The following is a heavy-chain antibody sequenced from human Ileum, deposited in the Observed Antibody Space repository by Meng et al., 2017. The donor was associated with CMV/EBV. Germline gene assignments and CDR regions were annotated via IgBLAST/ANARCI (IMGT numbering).Heavy chain of an antibody. CDR3: ARDFYGYGMDV. CDR1: GDTFTGYY. Sequence: ASVKVSCKASGDTFTGYYIHWVRQAPGQGREWMGWIDPNNGGTNFQQKFQGRVTMTRDTSIFTAYMELSRLKSDDTAVYYCARDFYGYGMDVWGQGTTVTVSS. CDR2: IDPNNGGT. V-gene: IGHV1-2*02. J-gene: IGHJ6*02. D-gene: IGHD3-16*01.